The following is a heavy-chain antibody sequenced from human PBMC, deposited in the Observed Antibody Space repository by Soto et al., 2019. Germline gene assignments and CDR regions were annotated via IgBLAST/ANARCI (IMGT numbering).Heavy chain of an antibody. V-gene: IGHV3-30*18. CDR2: VTYDSSQK. Sequence: QVYLVESGGGVVQPGTSLRLSCTASGLSFFNYGFAWIRQAPGKGLEWVAVVTYDSSQKYYADSVKGRFTISRDNSKNTVCLQMDSLQHNDSALYYCGKAGGSELRYFDWPEVGVWGQGTLVTVSS. J-gene: IGHJ4*02. D-gene: IGHD3-9*01. CDR1: GLSFFNYG. CDR3: GKAGGSELRYFDWPEVGV.